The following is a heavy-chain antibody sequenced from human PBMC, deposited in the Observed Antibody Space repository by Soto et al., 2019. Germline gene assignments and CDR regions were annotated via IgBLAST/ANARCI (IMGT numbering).Heavy chain of an antibody. CDR3: ASSRYNWNYPLLDV. CDR1: GFTFSTYN. Sequence: EVQLVESGGGLVQPWGSLRLSCAASGFTFSTYNMNWVSQTPGKGLEWVSYISSGRSTIYYADSVKGRFTISRDNAKNSLYLQMNSLRAEDTAVYYCASSRYNWNYPLLDVWGKGTTVTVSS. CDR2: ISSGRSTI. V-gene: IGHV3-48*01. J-gene: IGHJ6*04. D-gene: IGHD1-7*01.